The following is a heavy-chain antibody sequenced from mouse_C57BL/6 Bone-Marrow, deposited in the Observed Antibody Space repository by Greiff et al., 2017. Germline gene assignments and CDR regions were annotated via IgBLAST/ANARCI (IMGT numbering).Heavy chain of an antibody. CDR1: GYTFTRYD. J-gene: IGHJ1*03. D-gene: IGHD1-1*01. CDR2: IYPRDGST. Sequence: QVQLQQSGPELVKPGASVKLSCKASGYTFTRYDINWVKQRPGQGLAWIGWIYPRDGSTKYNEKFKGKATLTVETSSSTEYMELHSLTSEDSAGYFCARLEFDGSSGDWYFDVWGTGTTVTVSS. V-gene: IGHV1-85*01. CDR3: ARLEFDGSSGDWYFDV.